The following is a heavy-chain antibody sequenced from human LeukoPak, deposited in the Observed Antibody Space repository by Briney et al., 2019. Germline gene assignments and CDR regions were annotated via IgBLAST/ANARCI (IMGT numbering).Heavy chain of an antibody. Sequence: PSETLSLTCTVSGVSISSGGYYWSWIRQHPGKGLEWIGYIYYSGSTYYNPSLKSRVTISVDTSKNQFSLKLSSVTAADTAVYYCAREGEDYYGSGRHTYNWFDPWGQGTLVTVSS. CDR1: GVSISSGGYY. CDR2: IYYSGST. CDR3: AREGEDYYGSGRHTYNWFDP. D-gene: IGHD3-10*01. V-gene: IGHV4-31*03. J-gene: IGHJ5*02.